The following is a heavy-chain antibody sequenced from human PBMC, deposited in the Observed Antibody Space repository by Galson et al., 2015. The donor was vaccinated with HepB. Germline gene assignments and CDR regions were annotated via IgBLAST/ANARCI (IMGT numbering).Heavy chain of an antibody. CDR2: IIPILGIA. J-gene: IGHJ3*02. V-gene: IGHV1-69*04. D-gene: IGHD3-9*01. CDR1: GGTFSSYA. Sequence: SVKVSCKASGGTFSSYAISWVRQAPGQGLEWMGRIIPILGIANYAQKFQGRVTITADKSTSTAYMELRSLRSEDTAVYYCAFCNYDILTGSLPYAFDIWGQGTMVTVSS. CDR3: AFCNYDILTGSLPYAFDI.